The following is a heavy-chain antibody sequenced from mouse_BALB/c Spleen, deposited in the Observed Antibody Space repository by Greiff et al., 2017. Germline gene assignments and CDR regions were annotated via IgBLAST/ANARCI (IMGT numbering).Heavy chain of an antibody. CDR3: ARLDYYAMDY. V-gene: IGHV1-66*01. CDR1: GYSFTSYY. J-gene: IGHJ4*01. Sequence: VKLMESGPELVKPGASVKISCKASGYSFTSYYIHWVKQRPGQGLEWIGWIFPGSGNTKYNEKFKGKATLTADTSSSTAYMQLSSLTSEDSAVYFCARLDYYAMDYWGQGTSVTVSS. CDR2: IFPGSGNT.